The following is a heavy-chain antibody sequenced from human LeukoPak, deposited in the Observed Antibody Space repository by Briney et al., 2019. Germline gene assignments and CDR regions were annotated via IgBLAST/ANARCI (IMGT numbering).Heavy chain of an antibody. J-gene: IGHJ4*02. CDR3: AKFYGSGTYYNNYFDY. Sequence: PGGSLTLSCAASGCNYDEYPMHWLRQAPGKGLEWVAAINGNGGSTDYADSVKGRCTIYRDNNKNSLFLQMNSLRTEDTALYYCAKFYGSGTYYNNYFDYWGQGTLVTVSS. D-gene: IGHD3-10*01. V-gene: IGHV3-43*02. CDR1: GCNYDEYP. CDR2: INGNGGST.